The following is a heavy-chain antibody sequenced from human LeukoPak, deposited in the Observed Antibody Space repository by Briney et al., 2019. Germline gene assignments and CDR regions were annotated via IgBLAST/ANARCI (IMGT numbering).Heavy chain of an antibody. Sequence: ETLSLTCTVSGGSISSSSYSWGWIRQPPGKGLEWIGSIHYTGSTSYNPSLKSRVTISVHTSKNQFSLQLSSVTAADTAVYYCARPTVTSYNWFDPWGQGTLVTVSS. CDR3: ARPTVTSYNWFDP. J-gene: IGHJ5*02. CDR2: IHYTGST. V-gene: IGHV4-39*01. D-gene: IGHD4-17*01. CDR1: GGSISSSSYS.